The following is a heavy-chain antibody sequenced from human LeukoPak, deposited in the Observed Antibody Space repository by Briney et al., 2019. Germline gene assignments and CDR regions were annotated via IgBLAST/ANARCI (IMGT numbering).Heavy chain of an antibody. J-gene: IGHJ4*02. D-gene: IGHD4-17*01. CDR3: ARVPRNYGDIRGVFDY. V-gene: IGHV4-31*03. CDR2: IYYSGST. CDR1: GGSISSGGYY. Sequence: SQTLSLTCTVSGGSISSGGYYWSWIRQHPGKGLEWIGYIYYSGSTYYNPSLKSRVTISVDTSKNQFSLKLSSVTAADTAVYYCARVPRNYGDIRGVFDYWGQGTLVTVSS.